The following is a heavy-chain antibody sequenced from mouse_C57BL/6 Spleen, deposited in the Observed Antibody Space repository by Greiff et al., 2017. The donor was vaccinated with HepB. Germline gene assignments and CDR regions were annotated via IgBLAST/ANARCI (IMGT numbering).Heavy chain of an antibody. CDR1: GYTFTSYG. D-gene: IGHD1-1*01. J-gene: IGHJ1*03. CDR3: ASYGSSSSWYVDV. Sequence: VQLQQSGAELARPGASVKLSCKASGYTFTSYGISWVKQRTGQGLEWIGEIYPRSGNTYYNEKCKGKATLTADNSSSTAYMELRSLTSEDSAVYFCASYGSSSSWYVDVWGTGTTVTVSS. CDR2: IYPRSGNT. V-gene: IGHV1-81*01.